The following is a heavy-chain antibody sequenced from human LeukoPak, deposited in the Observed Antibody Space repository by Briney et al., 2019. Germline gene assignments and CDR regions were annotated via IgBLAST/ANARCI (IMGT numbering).Heavy chain of an antibody. CDR1: GGSFSGYY. CDR3: ARRVAAMFYYYYYYMDV. V-gene: IGHV4-34*01. D-gene: IGHD5-12*01. Sequence: SETLSLTCAVYGGSFSGYYWSWIRQPPGKGLEWIGEINHSGSTNYNPSLKSRVTISVDTSKNQFSLKLSSVPAADTAVYYCARRVAAMFYYYYYYMDVWGKGTTVTISS. CDR2: INHSGST. J-gene: IGHJ6*03.